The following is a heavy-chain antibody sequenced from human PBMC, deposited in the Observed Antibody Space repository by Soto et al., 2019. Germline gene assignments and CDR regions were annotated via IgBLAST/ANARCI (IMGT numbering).Heavy chain of an antibody. Sequence: QVQLVQSGAEVKKPGASVKVSCKASGYTFTSYGISWVRQAPGQGLEWMGWISAYNGNTNYAQKLQGRVTMTTDTATSTAYMELGSWSADDTAVYYCARNYYYDSSDTGFAPETHYYFDFWGQGTLVTVS. D-gene: IGHD3-22*01. V-gene: IGHV1-18*01. J-gene: IGHJ4*02. CDR1: GYTFTSYG. CDR2: ISAYNGNT. CDR3: ARNYYYDSSDTGFAPETHYYFDF.